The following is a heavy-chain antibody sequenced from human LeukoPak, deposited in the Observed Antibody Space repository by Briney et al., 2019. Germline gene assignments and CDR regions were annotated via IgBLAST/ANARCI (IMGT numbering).Heavy chain of an antibody. CDR2: ISGSGGST. D-gene: IGHD2-15*01. V-gene: IGHV3-23*01. CDR1: GFTFSSYW. Sequence: GGSLRLSCAASGFTFSSYWMSWVRQAPGKGLEWVSAISGSGGSTYYADSVKGRFTISRDNSKNTLYLQMNSLRAEDTAVYYCAKHYCSGGSCSYYYYYGMDVWGQGTTVTVSS. J-gene: IGHJ6*02. CDR3: AKHYCSGGSCSYYYYYGMDV.